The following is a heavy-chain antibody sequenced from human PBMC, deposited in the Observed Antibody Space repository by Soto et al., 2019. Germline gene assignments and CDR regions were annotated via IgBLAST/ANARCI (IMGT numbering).Heavy chain of an antibody. J-gene: IGHJ6*02. CDR1: GGTFSSYA. CDR2: IIPIFGTA. D-gene: IGHD5-12*01. CDR3: ARAMLEGGYDEYYYYGMDV. V-gene: IGHV1-69*13. Sequence: ASVKVSCKASGGTFSSYAISWVRQAPGQGLEWMGGIIPIFGTANYAQKFQGRVTITADESTSTAYMELSSLRSEDTAVYYCARAMLEGGYDEYYYYGMDVWGQGTTVTVSS.